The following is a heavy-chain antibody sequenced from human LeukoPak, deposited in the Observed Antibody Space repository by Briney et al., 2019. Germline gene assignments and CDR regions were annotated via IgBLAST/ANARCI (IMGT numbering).Heavy chain of an antibody. J-gene: IGHJ5*02. V-gene: IGHV1-69*05. D-gene: IGHD6-19*01. CDR3: ACHSSGWHNWFDP. Sequence: ASVKVSCKASGGTFSSYAISWVQQAPGQGLEWMGGIIPIFGTANYAQKFQGRVTITTDESTSTAYMELSSLRSEDTAVYYCACHSSGWHNWFDPWGQGTLVTVSS. CDR1: GGTFSSYA. CDR2: IIPIFGTA.